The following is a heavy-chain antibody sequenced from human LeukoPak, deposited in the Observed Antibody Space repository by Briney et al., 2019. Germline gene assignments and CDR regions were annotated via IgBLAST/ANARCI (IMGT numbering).Heavy chain of an antibody. CDR2: IYYSGSA. J-gene: IGHJ4*02. Sequence: SETLSLTCTVSGGSISSGRYYWSWIRQHPGKGLEWIGYIYYSGSAYYNPSLKSRVTISVDTSKNQCSLKLSSVTAADTAVYYCARGPKMAHEDYWGQGTLVTVSS. D-gene: IGHD5-24*01. CDR3: ARGPKMAHEDY. CDR1: GGSISSGRYY. V-gene: IGHV4-31*03.